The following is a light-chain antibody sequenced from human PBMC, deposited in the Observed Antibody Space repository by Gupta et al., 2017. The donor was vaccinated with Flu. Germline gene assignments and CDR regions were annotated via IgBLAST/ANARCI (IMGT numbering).Light chain of an antibody. Sequence: VGDRVTITCRANETISTYLNWYQQKPGKAPKLLIYTASRLQSGVPPRFSGSGSGTDFTLIINSLQPEDFASYHCQQGYTTPYTFGQGTKVDIK. CDR2: TAS. CDR3: QQGYTTPYT. J-gene: IGKJ2*01. V-gene: IGKV1-39*01. CDR1: ETISTY.